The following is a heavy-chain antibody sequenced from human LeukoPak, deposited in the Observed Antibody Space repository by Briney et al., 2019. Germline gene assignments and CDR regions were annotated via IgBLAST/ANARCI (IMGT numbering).Heavy chain of an antibody. V-gene: IGHV3-23*01. J-gene: IGHJ4*02. CDR3: AKGWSGPVDTAMVHEY. CDR2: NSGRGGST. Sequence: GGSLTLSCAASGFTFSSYAMSWVRQAPRRGLEWVSANSGRGGSTYYAHSVQGRFTISRDNSKNTLYLQMSSLRAEDPAVYYCAKGWSGPVDTAMVHEYWGQGALVSVSS. D-gene: IGHD5-18*01. CDR1: GFTFSSYA.